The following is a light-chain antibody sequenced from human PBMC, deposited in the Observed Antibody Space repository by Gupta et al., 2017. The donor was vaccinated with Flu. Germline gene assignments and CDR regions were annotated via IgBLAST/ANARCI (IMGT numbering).Light chain of an antibody. Sequence: SSDIGANNYVSWYQQLPGKAPKFLIYQVSQRPSGISHRFSGSKSGTTASLTISGLQAEDEADYYCSSYAASSPPYVFGTGTRVTVL. CDR3: SSYAASSPPYV. J-gene: IGLJ1*01. CDR2: QVS. CDR1: SSDIGANNY. V-gene: IGLV2-14*01.